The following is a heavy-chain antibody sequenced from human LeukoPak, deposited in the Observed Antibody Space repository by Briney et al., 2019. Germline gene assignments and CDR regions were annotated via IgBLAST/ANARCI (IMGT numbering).Heavy chain of an antibody. CDR3: ARDRSMSGWYIDL. J-gene: IGHJ2*01. Sequence: GRSLRLSCAASGFTFSSYGMHWVRQAPGKGLEWVAVIWYDGSNKYYPDSVQGRFTISRDNSKSTLHLQVNSLGAEDTAVYYCARDRSMSGWYIDLWGRGTLVTVSS. CDR2: IWYDGSNK. CDR1: GFTFSSYG. V-gene: IGHV3-33*01. D-gene: IGHD2/OR15-2a*01.